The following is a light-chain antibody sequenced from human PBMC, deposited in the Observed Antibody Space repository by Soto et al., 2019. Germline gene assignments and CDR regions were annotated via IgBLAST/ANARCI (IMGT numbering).Light chain of an antibody. J-gene: IGKJ3*01. Sequence: DIQMTQSPSSLSASVGDRITITCQASQDISKYLIWYQQTPGKAPKFLIYEAFNLERGVPSRFSGSGSGTDFTFTINSLQPEDIATYYCQQYHSLPFTFGPGTKLDIK. CDR3: QQYHSLPFT. CDR2: EAF. V-gene: IGKV1-33*01. CDR1: QDISKY.